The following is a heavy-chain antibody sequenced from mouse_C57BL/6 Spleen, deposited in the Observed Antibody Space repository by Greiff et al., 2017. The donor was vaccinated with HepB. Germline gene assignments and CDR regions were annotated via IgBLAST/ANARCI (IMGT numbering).Heavy chain of an antibody. CDR3: ARDDYGGRDAMDY. CDR2: IYPYNGVS. V-gene: IGHV1-31*01. Sequence: VQLQQSGPELVKPGASVKMSCKASGYSFTGYYMHWVKQSHGNILDWIGYIYPYNGVSSYNQKFKGKATLTVDKSSSTAYMELRSLTSEDSAVYEGARDDYGGRDAMDYWGQGTSVTVSS. CDR1: GYSFTGYY. D-gene: IGHD1-1*01. J-gene: IGHJ4*01.